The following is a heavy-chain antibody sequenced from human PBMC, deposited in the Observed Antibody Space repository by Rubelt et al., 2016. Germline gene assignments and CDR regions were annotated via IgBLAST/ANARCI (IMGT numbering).Heavy chain of an antibody. J-gene: IGHJ3*02. D-gene: IGHD2-2*01. CDR3: ARGGGYCSSTSCYREAFDI. Sequence: GLVWVSRINSNGNSTTYADLLKGRFTISRDNAKSTLYLQMNSLRVEDTAVYYCARGGGYCSSTSCYREAFDIWGQGTMVTVSS. V-gene: IGHV3-74*03. CDR2: INSNGNST.